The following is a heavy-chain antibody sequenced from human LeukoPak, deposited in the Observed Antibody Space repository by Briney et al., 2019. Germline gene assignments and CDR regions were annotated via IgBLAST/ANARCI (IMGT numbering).Heavy chain of an antibody. J-gene: IGHJ4*02. Sequence: GGSPRLSCAASGFTFSSYSMNWVRQAPGKGLEWVSSISSSSSYIYYADSVKGRSTISRDNAKNSLYLQMDSLRGEDTALYYCARERSGGHFFDFWGRGTLVTVSS. D-gene: IGHD3-10*01. CDR2: ISSSSSYI. V-gene: IGHV3-21*01. CDR3: ARERSGGHFFDF. CDR1: GFTFSSYS.